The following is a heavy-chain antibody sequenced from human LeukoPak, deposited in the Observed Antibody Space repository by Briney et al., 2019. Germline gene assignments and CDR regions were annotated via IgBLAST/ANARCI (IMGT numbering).Heavy chain of an antibody. D-gene: IGHD3-10*01. V-gene: IGHV1-2*02. J-gene: IGHJ5*02. CDR1: GYTFTGYY. CDR3: ARDGGSLGFRELYDT. CDR2: INPNSGGT. Sequence: ASVKVSCKASGYTFTGYYMHWVRQAPGQGLEWMGWINPNSGGTNYAQKFQGRVTMTRDTSISTAYMELSRLRSDDTAVYYCARDGGSLGFRELYDTWGQGTLVTVSS.